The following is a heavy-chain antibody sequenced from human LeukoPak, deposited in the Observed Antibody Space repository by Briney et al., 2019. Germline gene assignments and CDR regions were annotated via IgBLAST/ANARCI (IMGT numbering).Heavy chain of an antibody. Sequence: SETLSLTCTVSGGSISISNYYWGWIRQPPGKGLEWIGYIYYSGSTNYNPSLKSRVTISVDTSKNQFSLKLSSVTAADTAVYYCARSRVSWFGELFEAFDIWGQGTMVTVSS. J-gene: IGHJ3*02. CDR3: ARSRVSWFGELFEAFDI. CDR1: GGSISISNYY. CDR2: IYYSGST. V-gene: IGHV4-61*05. D-gene: IGHD3-10*01.